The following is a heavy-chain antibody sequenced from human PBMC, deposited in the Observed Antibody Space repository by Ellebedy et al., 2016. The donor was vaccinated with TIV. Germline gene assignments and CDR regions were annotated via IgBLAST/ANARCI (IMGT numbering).Heavy chain of an antibody. D-gene: IGHD3-22*01. CDR3: AKDSTDITMIVVVILDY. V-gene: IGHV3-30*18. CDR2: ISYDGSNK. Sequence: GESLKISCAASGFTFSSYGMHWVRQAPGKGLEWVAVISYDGSNKYYADSVKGRFTTSRDNSKNTLYLQMNSLRAEDTAVYYCAKDSTDITMIVVVILDYWGQGTLVTVSS. CDR1: GFTFSSYG. J-gene: IGHJ4*02.